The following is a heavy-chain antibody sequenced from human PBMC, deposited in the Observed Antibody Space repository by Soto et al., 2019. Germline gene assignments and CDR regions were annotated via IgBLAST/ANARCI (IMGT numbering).Heavy chain of an antibody. D-gene: IGHD6-19*01. CDR1: GFTFSGSA. CDR2: IRSKTTNYAT. CDR3: AKLSGWAEQDDY. J-gene: IGHJ4*02. Sequence: EVQLVESGGGLVQPGGSLKLSCAASGFTFSGSAMHWVRQASGKGLEWVGQIRSKTTNYATEYAVSVRGRFTISRDDSQNTAYLQMNSLKTEDTAVYYCAKLSGWAEQDDYWGQGTLVTVSA. V-gene: IGHV3-73*01.